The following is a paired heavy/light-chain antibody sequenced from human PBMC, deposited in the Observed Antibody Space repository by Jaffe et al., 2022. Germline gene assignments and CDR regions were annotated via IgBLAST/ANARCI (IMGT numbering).Heavy chain of an antibody. J-gene: IGHJ3*02. CDR1: GFTFSSYA. CDR2: ISGSGGST. D-gene: IGHD3-9*01. V-gene: IGHV3-23*01. CDR3: AKEINVLRYFDWSSPGAFDI. Sequence: EVQLLESGGGLVQPGGSLRLSCAASGFTFSSYAMSWVRQAPGKGLEWVSAISGSGGSTYYADSVKGRFTISRDNSKNTLYLQMNSLRAEDTAVYYCAKEINVLRYFDWSSPGAFDIWGQGTMVTVSS.
Light chain of an antibody. Sequence: SSELTQDPAVSVALGQTVRITCQGDSLRSYYASWYQQKPGQAPVLVIYGKNNRPSGIPDRFSGSSSGNTASLTITGAQAEDEADYYCNSRDSSGNPWVFGGGTKLTVL. CDR2: GKN. V-gene: IGLV3-19*01. CDR1: SLRSYY. CDR3: NSRDSSGNPWV. J-gene: IGLJ3*02.